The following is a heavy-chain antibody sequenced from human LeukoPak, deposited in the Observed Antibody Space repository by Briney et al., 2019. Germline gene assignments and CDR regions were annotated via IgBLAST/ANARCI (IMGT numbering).Heavy chain of an antibody. V-gene: IGHV4-59*08. J-gene: IGHJ4*02. D-gene: IGHD6-19*01. CDR2: IYYTGST. CDR3: ARHRGSYSSGLYSFDY. CDR1: GGSIGSYY. Sequence: SETLSLTCTVSGGSIGSYYWSWIRQPPGKGLEWVGYIYYTGSTTYNPSLKSRLTLSLDASKNQSSLKLSSVTAADTAVYYCARHRGSYSSGLYSFDYWGQGTLVTVSS.